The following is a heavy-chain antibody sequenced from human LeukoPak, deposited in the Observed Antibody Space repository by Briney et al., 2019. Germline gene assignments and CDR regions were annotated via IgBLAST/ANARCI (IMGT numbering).Heavy chain of an antibody. CDR2: ISAYNGNT. V-gene: IGHV1-18*01. CDR1: GYTFTSYG. CDR3: ARSPWDIVVVPAADLGVYYYYYMDV. J-gene: IGHJ6*03. Sequence: ASVKVSCKASGYTFTSYGISWVRQAPGQGLEWMGWISAYNGNTNYAQKLQGRVTMTTDTSTSTAYMGLRSLRSDDTAVYYCARSPWDIVVVPAADLGVYYYYYMDVWGRGTTVTVSS. D-gene: IGHD2-2*01.